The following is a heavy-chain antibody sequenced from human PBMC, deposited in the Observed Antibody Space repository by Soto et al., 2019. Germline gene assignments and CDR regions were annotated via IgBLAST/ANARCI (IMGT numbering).Heavy chain of an antibody. J-gene: IGHJ6*02. CDR3: ARQHCISTSCHYGMDV. Sequence: QVQLVESGGGVVQPGRSLRLSCAASGFTFSSYAMHWVRQAPGKGLEWVAVISYDGSNKYYADSVKGRFTISRDNSKNPLYLQMNSLRAEDTAVYYCARQHCISTSCHYGMDVWGQGTTVTVSS. D-gene: IGHD2-2*01. CDR2: ISYDGSNK. V-gene: IGHV3-30-3*01. CDR1: GFTFSSYA.